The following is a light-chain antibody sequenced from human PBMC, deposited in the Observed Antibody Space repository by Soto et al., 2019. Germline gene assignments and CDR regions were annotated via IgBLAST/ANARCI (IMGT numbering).Light chain of an antibody. Sequence: QSALTQPASVSGSPGQSITISCTGTSSDFGGYNYVSWYQQHPGKAPKLMIYEVSNRPSGVSNRFSGSKSGNTASLTISGLQAEDEADYYCSSYTATRGVFGTGTKLTVI. CDR1: SSDFGGYNY. J-gene: IGLJ1*01. CDR2: EVS. CDR3: SSYTATRGV. V-gene: IGLV2-14*03.